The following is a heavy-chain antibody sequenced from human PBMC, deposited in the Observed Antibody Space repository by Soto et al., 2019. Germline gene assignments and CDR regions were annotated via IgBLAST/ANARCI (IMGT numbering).Heavy chain of an antibody. CDR2: IFPSDSDT. CDR3: ARHPSDKFDSTYYYYRFDF. D-gene: IGHD3-22*01. J-gene: IGHJ4*02. V-gene: IGHV5-51*01. Sequence: GESLKISCKASGYTFTNSWIAWVRQTPGKGLEWMGIIFPSDSDTRYNPSFQGQVTISVDNSISTAYLRWNSLKASDTATNFCARHPSDKFDSTYYYYRFDFWGPGTLVTVSS. CDR1: GYTFTNSW.